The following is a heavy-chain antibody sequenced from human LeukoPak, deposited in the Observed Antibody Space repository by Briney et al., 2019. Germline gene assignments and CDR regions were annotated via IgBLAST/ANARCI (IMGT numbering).Heavy chain of an antibody. CDR1: GGSFSGYY. J-gene: IGHJ6*04. V-gene: IGHV4-34*01. Sequence: SETLSLTCAVYGGSFSGYYWSWIRQPPEKGLEWIGEINHSGSTNYNPSLKSRVTISVDTSKNQFSLKLSSVTAADTAVYYCARGGKYYDILTGYSSGYYYGMDVWGKGTTVTVSS. CDR2: INHSGST. CDR3: ARGGKYYDILTGYSSGYYYGMDV. D-gene: IGHD3-9*01.